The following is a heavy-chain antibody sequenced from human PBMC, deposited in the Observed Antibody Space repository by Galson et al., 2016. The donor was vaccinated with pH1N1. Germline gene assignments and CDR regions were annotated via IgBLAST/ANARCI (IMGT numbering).Heavy chain of an antibody. D-gene: IGHD3-10*01. Sequence: SLRLSCAASGFTFSSYGMHWVRQAPGKGLEWVAVISYDGSKKYYADSVEGRFTISRDNSKNTLYLQMNSLRAEDTAVYYCAKPIYGSGGFDPWGQGTLVTFSS. CDR3: AKPIYGSGGFDP. J-gene: IGHJ5*02. CDR2: ISYDGSKK. V-gene: IGHV3-30*18. CDR1: GFTFSSYG.